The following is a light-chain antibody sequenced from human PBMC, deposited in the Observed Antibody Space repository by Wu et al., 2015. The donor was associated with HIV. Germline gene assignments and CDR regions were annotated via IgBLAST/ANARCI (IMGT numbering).Light chain of an antibody. J-gene: IGKJ4*01. CDR3: QQYGSSPSLT. Sequence: EIVLTQSPGTLSLSPGERATLSCRASQSVSSSYLAWYQQKPGQAPRLLIYGASSRATGIPDRFSGSGSGTDFTLTISRLEPEDFAVYYCQQYGSSPSLTFGGGPRWRSN. CDR1: QSVSSSY. CDR2: GAS. V-gene: IGKV3-20*01.